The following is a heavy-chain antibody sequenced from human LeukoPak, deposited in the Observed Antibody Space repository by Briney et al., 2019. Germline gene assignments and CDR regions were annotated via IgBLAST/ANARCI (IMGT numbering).Heavy chain of an antibody. Sequence: ASVKVSCKASGYTFTSYGISWVRQAPGQGLEWMGWISAYNGNINYAQKLQGRVTMTTDTSTSTAYMELRSLRSDDTAVYYCARRYCTNGVCYRLWFDPWGQGTLVTVSS. J-gene: IGHJ5*02. D-gene: IGHD2-8*01. CDR3: ARRYCTNGVCYRLWFDP. V-gene: IGHV1-18*01. CDR2: ISAYNGNI. CDR1: GYTFTSYG.